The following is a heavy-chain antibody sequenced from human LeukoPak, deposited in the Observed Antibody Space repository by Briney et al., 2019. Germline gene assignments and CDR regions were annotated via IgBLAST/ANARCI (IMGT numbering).Heavy chain of an antibody. Sequence: GGSLRLSCAASGFTFSSYEMNWVRQAPGKGLEWVSYISSSGSTIYYADSVKGRFTISRDNAKNSLYLQMNSLRAEDTAVYYCAREVAAAGTPFDYWGQGTLVTVSS. CDR1: GFTFSSYE. J-gene: IGHJ4*02. CDR2: ISSSGSTI. CDR3: AREVAAAGTPFDY. V-gene: IGHV3-48*03. D-gene: IGHD6-13*01.